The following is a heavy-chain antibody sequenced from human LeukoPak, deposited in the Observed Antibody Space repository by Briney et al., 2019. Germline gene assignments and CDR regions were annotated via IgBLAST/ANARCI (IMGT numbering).Heavy chain of an antibody. V-gene: IGHV6-1*01. Sequence: SQTLSLTFAISGESVSSNSGTWNWIRQSPSRGLEWLGRTYYRSTWYNDYAVSVRGRITVNPDTSKNQFSLHLNSVTPEDTAVYYCARRLTQYDCFDPWGQGILVTVSS. CDR3: ARRLTQYDCFDP. CDR2: TYYRSTWYN. D-gene: IGHD2-2*01. CDR1: GESVSSNSGT. J-gene: IGHJ5*02.